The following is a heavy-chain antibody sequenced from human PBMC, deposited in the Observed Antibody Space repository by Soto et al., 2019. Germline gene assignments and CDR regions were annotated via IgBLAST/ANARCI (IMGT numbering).Heavy chain of an antibody. J-gene: IGHJ6*02. CDR2: MNPNSGNT. CDR1: GYTFTSSD. CDR3: ARGRESSYYHGMDV. V-gene: IGHV1-8*01. Sequence: QVQLVQSGAEVKKPGASVKVSCKASGYTFTSSDISWVRQATGQGLEWMGWMNPNSGNTGYAQKFQGRVTMTRNTSTSTAYMELNSLKSEDTAVYYCARGRESSYYHGMDVWGQGTTVTVSS. D-gene: IGHD2-2*01.